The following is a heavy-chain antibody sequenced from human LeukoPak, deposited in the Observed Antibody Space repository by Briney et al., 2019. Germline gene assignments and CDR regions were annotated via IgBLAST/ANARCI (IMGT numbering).Heavy chain of an antibody. V-gene: IGHV3-66*01. CDR2: IYSGGST. CDR1: GFTVSSNY. CDR3: ARDTSDDSIGYFDL. Sequence: GGSLRLSCAASGFTVSSNYMSWVRQAPGKGLEWVSVIYSGGSTYYADSVKGRFTISRDNSKNTLYLQMNSLRAEDTAVYYCARDTSDDSIGYFDLWGRGTLVTVSS. D-gene: IGHD4-11*01. J-gene: IGHJ2*01.